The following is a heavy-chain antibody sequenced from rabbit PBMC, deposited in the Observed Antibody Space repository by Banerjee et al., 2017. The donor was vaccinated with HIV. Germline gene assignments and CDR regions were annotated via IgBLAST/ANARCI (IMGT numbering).Heavy chain of an antibody. Sequence: QEQLKESGGGLVQPGGSLKLSCKASGFDFSSSFWICWVRQAPGKGLEWIACIYGGSSGSTNYASWAKGRFTISKTSSTTVTLQMTSLTAADTATYFCARRYNTAWGELNLWGPGTLVTVS. V-gene: IGHV1S45*01. CDR3: ARRYNTAWGELNL. CDR2: IYGGSSGST. CDR1: GFDFSSSFW. J-gene: IGHJ4*01. D-gene: IGHD4-1*01.